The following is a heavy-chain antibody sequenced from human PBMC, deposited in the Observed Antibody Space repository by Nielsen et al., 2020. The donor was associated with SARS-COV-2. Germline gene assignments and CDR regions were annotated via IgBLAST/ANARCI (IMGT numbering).Heavy chain of an antibody. J-gene: IGHJ6*02. D-gene: IGHD2/OR15-2a*01. CDR1: GGSFSGYY. Sequence: SETLSLTCAVYGGSFSGYYWSWIRQPPGKGLEWIGEINHSGSTNYNPSLKSRVTISVDTSKNQFSLKLSSVTAADTAVYYCARGDYLPYYYGMDVWGQGTTVTVSS. V-gene: IGHV4-34*09. CDR3: ARGDYLPYYYGMDV. CDR2: INHSGST.